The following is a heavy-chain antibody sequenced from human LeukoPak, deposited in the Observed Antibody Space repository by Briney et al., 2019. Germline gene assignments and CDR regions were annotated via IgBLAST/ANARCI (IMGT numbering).Heavy chain of an antibody. CDR3: ARAAAAGTPPFFYYYYGMDV. CDR2: INHSGST. J-gene: IGHJ6*02. CDR1: GGSFSGYY. Sequence: SETLSLTCAVYGGSFSGYYWSWIRQPPGKGLEWIGEINHSGSTNYNPSLKSRVTISVDTSKNQFSLKLSSVTAADTAVYYCARAAAAGTPPFFYYYYGMDVWGQGTTVTVSS. D-gene: IGHD6-13*01. V-gene: IGHV4-34*01.